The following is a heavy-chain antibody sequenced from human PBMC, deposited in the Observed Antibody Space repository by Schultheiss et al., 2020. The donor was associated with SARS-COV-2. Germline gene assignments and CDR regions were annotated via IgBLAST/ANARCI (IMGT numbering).Heavy chain of an antibody. CDR1: GGSISSSNW. CDR2: INSDGSST. D-gene: IGHD2-2*02. CDR3: ARSGVVVPAAIQGIADYYYYYMDV. Sequence: GGSLRLSCAVSGGSISSSNWWSWVRQAPGKGLVWVSRINSDGSSTSYADSVKGRFTISRDNSKNTLYLQMNSLRAEDTAVYYCARSGVVVPAAIQGIADYYYYYMDVWGKGTTVTVSS. J-gene: IGHJ6*03. V-gene: IGHV3-74*01.